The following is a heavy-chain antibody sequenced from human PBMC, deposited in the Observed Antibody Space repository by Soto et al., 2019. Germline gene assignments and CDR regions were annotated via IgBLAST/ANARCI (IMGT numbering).Heavy chain of an antibody. CDR2: IWYDGSNK. CDR3: ARDAPADIVVVPAATRGWFDP. J-gene: IGHJ5*02. CDR1: GFTFSSYG. V-gene: IGHV3-33*01. Sequence: PGGSLRLSCAASGFTFSSYGMHWVRQAPGKGLEWVAVIWYDGSNKYYADSVKGRFTISRDNSKNTLYLQMNSLRAEDTAVYYCARDAPADIVVVPAATRGWFDPWGQGTLVTVSS. D-gene: IGHD2-2*01.